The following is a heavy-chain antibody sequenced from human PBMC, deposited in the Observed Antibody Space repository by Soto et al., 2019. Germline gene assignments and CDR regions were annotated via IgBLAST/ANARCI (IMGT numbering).Heavy chain of an antibody. CDR2: IYYSGST. D-gene: IGHD1-1*01. CDR3: ARQVLGRVVY. CDR1: GGSISSSSYY. V-gene: IGHV4-39*01. J-gene: IGHJ4*02. Sequence: SETLSLTCTVSGGSISSSSYYWGWIRQPPGKGLEWIGSIYYSGSTYYNPSLKSRVTISVDTSKNQFSLKLSSVTAADTAVYYCARQVLGRVVYWGQGTLVTVSS.